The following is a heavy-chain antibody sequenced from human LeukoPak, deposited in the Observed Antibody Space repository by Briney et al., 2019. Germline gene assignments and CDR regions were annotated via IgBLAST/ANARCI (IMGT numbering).Heavy chain of an antibody. CDR2: IYYSGST. D-gene: IGHD3-10*01. CDR1: GGSIRSSRYY. Sequence: PSETLSLTCTVSGGSIRSSRYYWGWIRQPPGKGLEWIGSIYYSGSTSYNPSLKSRLTISVDTSKSQFSLKLNSVTAADTAVYYCARVDYYGSGSYFRDWGQGTLVTVSS. V-gene: IGHV4-39*07. J-gene: IGHJ4*02. CDR3: ARVDYYGSGSYFRD.